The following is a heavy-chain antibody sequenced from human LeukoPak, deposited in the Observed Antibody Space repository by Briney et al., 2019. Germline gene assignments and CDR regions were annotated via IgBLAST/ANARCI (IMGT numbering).Heavy chain of an antibody. CDR3: AKDKRMTIFGVIIIHDYFDY. CDR2: ISYDGSNK. CDR1: GFTYTKHA. Sequence: GGSLRLSCAASGFTYTKHAMHWVRLAPGKGLEWVAVISYDGSNKYYADSVKGRFTISRDNSKNTLYLQMNSLRAEDTAVYYCAKDKRMTIFGVIIIHDYFDYWGQGTLVTVSS. J-gene: IGHJ4*02. V-gene: IGHV3-30*04. D-gene: IGHD3-3*01.